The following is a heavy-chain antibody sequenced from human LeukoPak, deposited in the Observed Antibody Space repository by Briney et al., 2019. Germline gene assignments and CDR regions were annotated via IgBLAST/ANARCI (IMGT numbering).Heavy chain of an antibody. CDR3: AGLAWGSSVGLRGYFDF. D-gene: IGHD7-27*01. CDR2: IYYTGST. J-gene: IGHJ4*02. V-gene: IGHV4-39*01. Sequence: NPSETLSLTFTVPGASISSSTYYWAWIRQPPGQGLECIRTIYYTGSTFYNPSLKSRVTISVDTSKNQFSLRLSSVTAADTAVYYCAGLAWGSSVGLRGYFDFWGQGTLVTVSS. CDR1: GASISSSTYY.